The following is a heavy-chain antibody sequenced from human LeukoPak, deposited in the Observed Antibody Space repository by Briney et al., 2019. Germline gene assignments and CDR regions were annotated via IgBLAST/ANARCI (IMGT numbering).Heavy chain of an antibody. V-gene: IGHV4-39*01. CDR2: IYYSGST. J-gene: IGHJ4*02. CDR3: ARARYSNSVDY. Sequence: SETLSLTCTVSGGSISSSSYYWGWIRQPPGKGLEWIGSIYYSGSTYYNPSLKSRVTISVDTSKNQFSLKLSSVTAADTAVYYCARARYSNSVDYWGQGTLVTVSS. D-gene: IGHD4-11*01. CDR1: GGSISSSSYY.